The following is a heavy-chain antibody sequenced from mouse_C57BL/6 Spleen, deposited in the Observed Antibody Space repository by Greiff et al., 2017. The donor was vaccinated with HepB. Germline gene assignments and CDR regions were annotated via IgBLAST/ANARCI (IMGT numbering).Heavy chain of an antibody. CDR1: GYSITSGYY. CDR2: ISYDGSN. V-gene: IGHV3-6*01. J-gene: IGHJ4*01. Sequence: DVQLQESGPGLVKPSQSLSLTCSVTGYSITSGYYWNWIRQFPGNKLEWMGYISYDGSNNYNPSLKNRISITRDTSKNQFFLKLNSVTTEDTATYYCARQDTTVVTPYYYAMDYWGQGTSVTVSS. D-gene: IGHD1-1*01. CDR3: ARQDTTVVTPYYYAMDY.